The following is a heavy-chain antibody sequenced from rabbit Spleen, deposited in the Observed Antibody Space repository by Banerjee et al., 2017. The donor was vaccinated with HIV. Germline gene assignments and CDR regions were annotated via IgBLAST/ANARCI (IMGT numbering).Heavy chain of an antibody. CDR2: IETGGSGFT. CDR1: GVSFSGSSY. J-gene: IGHJ6*01. V-gene: IGHV1S40*01. Sequence: VESGGDLVKPGASLALTCTASGVSFSGSSYMCWVRQAPGKGLEWIACIETGGSGFTYFASWAKGRFTISKTSSTTVTLQVTSLTAADTATYFCARDTSSSFSSYGMDLWGPGTLVTVS. CDR3: ARDTSSSFSSYGMDL. D-gene: IGHD1-1*01.